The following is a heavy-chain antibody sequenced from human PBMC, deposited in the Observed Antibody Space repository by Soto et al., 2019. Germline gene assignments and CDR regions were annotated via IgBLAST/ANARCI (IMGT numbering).Heavy chain of an antibody. CDR2: IQYNGYS. V-gene: IGHV4-59*08. D-gene: IGHD3-10*01. Sequence: QVQLQESGPGLVKPSETLSLTCTVSGGSITNYYCSWFRQPPGKELEWIGYIQYNGYSAYNLSLKRRVTMSMDTPKTQFSLMLESVPATDTAVYYCARHGFGSLHGLVDVWGQGTTVIVSS. J-gene: IGHJ6*02. CDR1: GGSITNYY. CDR3: ARHGFGSLHGLVDV.